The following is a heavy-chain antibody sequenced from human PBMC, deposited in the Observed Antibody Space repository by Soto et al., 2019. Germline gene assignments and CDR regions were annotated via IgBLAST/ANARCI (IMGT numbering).Heavy chain of an antibody. D-gene: IGHD4-17*01. CDR1: VYTFTSYG. J-gene: IGHJ4*02. CDR2: ISADNGNT. CDR3: ARDDYGDYTGPTPIDY. V-gene: IGHV1-18*01. Sequence: QVQLVQSGAEVKKPGASVKVSCKASVYTFTSYGISWVRQAPGQGLDWMGLISADNGNTNYAQKLQGRVTMTTDTSTSTAYMELRSLRSDDTAVYYGARDDYGDYTGPTPIDYWGQGTLVTVSS.